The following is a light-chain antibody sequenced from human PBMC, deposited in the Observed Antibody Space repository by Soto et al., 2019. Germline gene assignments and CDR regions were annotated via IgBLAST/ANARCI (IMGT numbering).Light chain of an antibody. Sequence: DIQMTQSPSSLSASVGDRVTITCRASQNISNYLNWYQQKPGKAPKLLIYTASILQNGVPSRFSGSGSGTDFTLAISSLQPEDFATYYCQQSYSSPWTFGQGTKVEIK. CDR2: TAS. V-gene: IGKV1-39*01. CDR3: QQSYSSPWT. J-gene: IGKJ1*01. CDR1: QNISNY.